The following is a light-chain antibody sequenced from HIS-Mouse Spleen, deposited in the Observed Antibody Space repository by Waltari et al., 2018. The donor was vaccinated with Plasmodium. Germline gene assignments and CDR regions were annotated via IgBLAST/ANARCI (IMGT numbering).Light chain of an antibody. V-gene: IGKV3-20*01. CDR1: QSVSSSY. CDR2: GAS. Sequence: EIVLTQSPGTLSLSPGDRATLSCRASQSVSSSYFAWYQQKPGQAPRLLIYGASSRATGIPDRFSGSGSGTDFTLTISRLEPEDFAVYYCQQYGSSSWTFGQGTKVEIK. J-gene: IGKJ1*01. CDR3: QQYGSSSWT.